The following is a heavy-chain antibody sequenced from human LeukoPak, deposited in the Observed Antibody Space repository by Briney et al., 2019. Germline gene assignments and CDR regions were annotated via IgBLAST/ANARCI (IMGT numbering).Heavy chain of an antibody. J-gene: IGHJ4*02. CDR2: ITAYNGNT. CDR1: GYTFTSYG. D-gene: IGHD3-22*01. Sequence: ASVKVSCKASGYTFTSYGISWVRQAPGQGLEWMGWITAYNGNTNYAQKLQGRVTMTTDTSTSTAYTALSSLRSDDTAVYYCARAVLSYYYDSSGYSGVDYWGQGTLVTVSS. CDR3: ARAVLSYYYDSSGYSGVDY. V-gene: IGHV1-18*01.